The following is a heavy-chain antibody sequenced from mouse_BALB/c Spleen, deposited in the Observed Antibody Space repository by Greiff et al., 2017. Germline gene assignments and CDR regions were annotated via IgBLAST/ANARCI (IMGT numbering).Heavy chain of an antibody. CDR2: ISYSGST. CDR3: ARFFHLTTVGYFDY. Sequence: EVKLQESGPGLVKPSQSLSLTCTVTGYSITSDYAWNWIRQFPGNKLEWMGYISYSGSTSYNPSLKSRISITRDTSKNQFFLQLNSVTTEDTATYYCARFFHLTTVGYFDYWGQGTTLTVSS. J-gene: IGHJ2*01. D-gene: IGHD1-1*01. V-gene: IGHV3-2*02. CDR1: GYSITSDYA.